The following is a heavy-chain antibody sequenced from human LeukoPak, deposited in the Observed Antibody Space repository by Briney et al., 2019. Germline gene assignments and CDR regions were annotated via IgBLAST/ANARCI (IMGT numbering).Heavy chain of an antibody. V-gene: IGHV4-59*02. Sequence: SETLSLICTVSGGSVSRYYWSWIREPPGKRLEWIGYISDSGSTNYNPSLKSRLTISLDTSKNQFSLRLSSVTAADTAVYYCARTIAATGILPDYWGQGTLVTVSS. J-gene: IGHJ4*02. CDR3: ARTIAATGILPDY. D-gene: IGHD6-13*01. CDR2: ISDSGST. CDR1: GGSVSRYY.